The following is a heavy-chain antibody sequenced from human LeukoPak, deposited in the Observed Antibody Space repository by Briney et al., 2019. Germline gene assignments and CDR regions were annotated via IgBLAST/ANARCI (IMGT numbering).Heavy chain of an antibody. CDR2: IYSSGST. CDR3: ARRREYSSSRLFDP. Sequence: SETLSLTCNVSGGSIRGYYWSWIRQPPGKGLEWIGYIYSSGSTNYNPSLKSRVTISVDTSKNQFSLKLSSVTAADTAVYYCARRREYSSSRLFDPWGQGTLVTVSS. D-gene: IGHD6-6*01. V-gene: IGHV4-59*12. CDR1: GGSIRGYY. J-gene: IGHJ5*02.